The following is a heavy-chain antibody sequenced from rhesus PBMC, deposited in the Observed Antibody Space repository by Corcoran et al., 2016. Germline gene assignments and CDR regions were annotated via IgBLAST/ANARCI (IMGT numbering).Heavy chain of an antibody. CDR1: GGAISGYY. Sequence: QVNLQQWGEGLVKPSETLSLTCAVYGGAISGYYWSWTRQPPGKGLEWIGNIDGNSASTNYNPSLKNRVTISKDTSKNQFSLKLSSVTAADTAVYYCARGAVTTGNRFDVWGPGVLVTVSS. J-gene: IGHJ5-1*01. CDR2: IDGNSAST. D-gene: IGHD4-23*01. CDR3: ARGAVTTGNRFDV. V-gene: IGHV4-73*01.